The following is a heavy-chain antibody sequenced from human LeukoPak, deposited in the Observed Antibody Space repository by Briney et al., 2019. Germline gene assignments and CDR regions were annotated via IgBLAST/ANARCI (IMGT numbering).Heavy chain of an antibody. V-gene: IGHV4-34*01. D-gene: IGHD2-2*02. CDR2: INHSGST. Sequence: SETLSLTSAVYGGSFSGYYWSWIRQPPGKGLEWIGEINHSGSTNYNPSLKSRVTISVDTSKNQFSLKLSTVTAADTAVYYCARLRSGYNYYMDVWGEGTTVTISS. J-gene: IGHJ6*03. CDR1: GGSFSGYY. CDR3: ARLRSGYNYYMDV.